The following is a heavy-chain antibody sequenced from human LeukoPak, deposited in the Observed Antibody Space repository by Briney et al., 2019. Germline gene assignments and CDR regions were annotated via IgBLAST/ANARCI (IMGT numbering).Heavy chain of an antibody. CDR2: IYTSGTT. Sequence: SETLSLTCTVSGASISSGSYYWSWVRQPAGEGLEWIGRIYTSGTTYYSPSLKSRVTISLDTSRNQLSLKLTSVTAADTAVYYCAKSNGYGLVDIWGLGTLVTVSS. CDR1: GASISSGSYY. V-gene: IGHV4-61*02. D-gene: IGHD3-10*01. CDR3: AKSNGYGLVDI. J-gene: IGHJ4*02.